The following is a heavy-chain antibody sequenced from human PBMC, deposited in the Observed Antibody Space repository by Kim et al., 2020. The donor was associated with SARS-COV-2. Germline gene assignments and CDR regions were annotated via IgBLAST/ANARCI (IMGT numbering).Heavy chain of an antibody. CDR3: ARGGGSSWENDAFVI. Sequence: SETLSLTCTVSGGSISSYYWSWIRQPPGKGLEWIGYIYYSGSTNYNPSLKSRVTISVDTSKNQFSLKLSSVTAADTAVYYCARGGGSSWENDAFVIRGQG. J-gene: IGHJ3*02. V-gene: IGHV4-59*08. CDR2: IYYSGST. CDR1: GGSISSYY. D-gene: IGHD6-13*01.